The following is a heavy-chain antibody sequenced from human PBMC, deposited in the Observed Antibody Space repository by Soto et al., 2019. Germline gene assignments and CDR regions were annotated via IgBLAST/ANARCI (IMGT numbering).Heavy chain of an antibody. J-gene: IGHJ4*02. D-gene: IGHD4-17*01. CDR3: SRETTVNTPIFDY. CDR1: GGSFSGYY. CDR2: INHSGST. V-gene: IGHV4-34*01. Sequence: PSETLSLTCAVYGGSFSGYYWSWIRQPPGKGLEWIGEINHSGSTNYNPSLKSRVTISVDTSKNQFSLKLSSVTAADTAVYYCSRETTVNTPIFDYWAQGTLVPVSS.